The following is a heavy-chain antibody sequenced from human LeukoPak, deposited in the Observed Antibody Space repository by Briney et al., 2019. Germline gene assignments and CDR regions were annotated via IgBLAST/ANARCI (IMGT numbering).Heavy chain of an antibody. CDR1: GGTFSSYA. CDR3: ARDLNYHGSGIPSDP. J-gene: IGHJ5*02. Sequence: SVKVSCKASGGTFSSYAISWVRQAPGQGLEWMGGIIPIFGTANYAQKFQGRVTITADESTSTAYMELSSLRSEDTAVYYCARDLNYHGSGIPSDPWGQGTLVTVSS. D-gene: IGHD3-10*01. CDR2: IIPIFGTA. V-gene: IGHV1-69*13.